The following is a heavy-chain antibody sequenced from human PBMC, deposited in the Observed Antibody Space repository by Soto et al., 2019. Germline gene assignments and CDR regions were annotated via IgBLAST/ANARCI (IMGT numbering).Heavy chain of an antibody. CDR1: GGSISSSSYY. V-gene: IGHV4-39*01. J-gene: IGHJ4*02. CDR3: ARRGNTAIDY. CDR2: IYYSGST. Sequence: SETLSLTCTVSGGSISSSSYYWGWIRQPPGKGLEWIGSIYYSGSTYYNPSLKSRVTISVDTSKNQFSLKLSSVTAADTAVYYCARRGNTAIDYWGQGTLVTVSS. D-gene: IGHD5-18*01.